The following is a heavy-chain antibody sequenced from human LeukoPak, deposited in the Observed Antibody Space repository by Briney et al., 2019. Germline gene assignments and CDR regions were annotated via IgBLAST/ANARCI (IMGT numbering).Heavy chain of an antibody. CDR3: ARAQARGLYYYYYYMDV. CDR1: GFTFSSYS. CDR2: ISSSSSYI. J-gene: IGHJ6*03. V-gene: IGHV3-21*04. Sequence: GGSLRLSCAASGFTFSSYSMNWVRQAPGKGLEWVSSISSSSSYIYYADSVKGRFTISRDNAKNSLYLQMNSLRAEDTAVYYCARAQARGLYYYYYYMDVWGKGTTVTVSS. D-gene: IGHD3-16*01.